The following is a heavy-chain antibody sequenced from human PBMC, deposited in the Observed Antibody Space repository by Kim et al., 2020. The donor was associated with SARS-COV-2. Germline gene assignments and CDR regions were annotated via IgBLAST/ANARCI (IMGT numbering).Heavy chain of an antibody. Sequence: GGSLRLSCAASGFTFSSYGMHWVRQAPGKGLEWVAVISYDGSNKYYADSVKGRFTISRDNSKNTLYLQMNSLRAEDTAVYYCAKGEEWYSSGWAYGMDVWGQGTTVTVSS. D-gene: IGHD6-19*01. CDR3: AKGEEWYSSGWAYGMDV. V-gene: IGHV3-30*18. CDR1: GFTFSSYG. J-gene: IGHJ6*02. CDR2: ISYDGSNK.